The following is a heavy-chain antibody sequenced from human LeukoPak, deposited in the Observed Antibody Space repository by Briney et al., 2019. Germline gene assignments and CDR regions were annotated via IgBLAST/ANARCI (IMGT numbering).Heavy chain of an antibody. V-gene: IGHV4-4*02. CDR2: IYRSGTT. D-gene: IGHD2-21*01. Sequence: PSGTLSLTCAVSGGSISSTNWWSWVRQPPGKGLEWIGEIYRSGTTNYKPSLKSRVTISLDKSRNQFSLKLSSVTAADTAVYYCARLSRLNAKDYWGQGTLVTVSS. J-gene: IGHJ4*02. CDR1: GGSISSTNW. CDR3: ARLSRLNAKDY.